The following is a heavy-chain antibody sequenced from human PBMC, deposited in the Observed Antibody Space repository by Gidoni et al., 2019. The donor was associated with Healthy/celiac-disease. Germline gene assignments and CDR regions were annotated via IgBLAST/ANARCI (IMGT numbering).Heavy chain of an antibody. CDR3: ARHGIDRGSLVWFDP. CDR2: IYYSGST. V-gene: IGHV4-39*01. Sequence: QLQLQESGPGLVKPSETLSLTCPVSGGSISSSSSYWGWIRQPPGKGLEWIGSIYYSGSTYYNPSLKSRVTISVDTSKNQFSLKLSSVTAADTAVYYCARHGIDRGSLVWFDPWGQGTLVTVSS. CDR1: GGSISSSSSY. J-gene: IGHJ5*02. D-gene: IGHD3-16*01.